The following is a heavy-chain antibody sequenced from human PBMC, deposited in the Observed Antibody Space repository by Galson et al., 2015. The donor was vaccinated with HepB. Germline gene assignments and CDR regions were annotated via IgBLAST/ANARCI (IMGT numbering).Heavy chain of an antibody. CDR1: GYRFTNYW. Sequence: QSGAEVKKPGESLRISCKGSGYRFTNYWISWVRQMPGKGLEWMGRIDPSDSYIKYSPSFQGHVTISADKSISTASLQWSSLKASDTAIYYCARLGFSGYDNAFDIWGQGTIVTVSS. D-gene: IGHD5-12*01. CDR3: ARLGFSGYDNAFDI. J-gene: IGHJ3*02. CDR2: IDPSDSYI. V-gene: IGHV5-10-1*01.